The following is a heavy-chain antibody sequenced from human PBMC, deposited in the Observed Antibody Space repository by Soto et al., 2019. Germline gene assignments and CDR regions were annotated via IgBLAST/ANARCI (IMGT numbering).Heavy chain of an antibody. D-gene: IGHD3-3*01. V-gene: IGHV4-39*01. Sequence: SESLSLTCTVSGGSINSDSDYWGWIRQPPGKGLEWIGSIYYSGTTYYNPSLKSRATISIDTSKNQFSLKLSSVTAADTAVYYCASAGGDSWSASTRYYYYMAVWGKGTAVTVSS. CDR1: GGSINSDSDY. CDR2: IYYSGTT. CDR3: ASAGGDSWSASTRYYYYMAV. J-gene: IGHJ6*03.